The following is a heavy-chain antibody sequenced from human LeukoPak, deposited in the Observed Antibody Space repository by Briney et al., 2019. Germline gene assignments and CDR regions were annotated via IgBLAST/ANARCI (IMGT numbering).Heavy chain of an antibody. V-gene: IGHV3-11*03. Sequence: PGGSLRLSCAASVFTFSDYYMSCIRQAPGKGLEWVSYISSSSSYTNYADSVKGRFTISRDNAKNALYLQMNSLRAADTAVYYCASPAAGTNSDYWGQGILVTVSS. CDR3: ASPAAGTNSDY. D-gene: IGHD6-13*01. CDR1: VFTFSDYY. J-gene: IGHJ4*02. CDR2: ISSSSSYT.